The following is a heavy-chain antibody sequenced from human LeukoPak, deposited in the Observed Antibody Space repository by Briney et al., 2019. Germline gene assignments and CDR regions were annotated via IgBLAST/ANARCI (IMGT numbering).Heavy chain of an antibody. CDR2: MYYTGST. CDR1: GGSISSGGYS. J-gene: IGHJ3*01. D-gene: IGHD1-26*01. V-gene: IGHV4-61*08. Sequence: PSETLSLTCTVSGGSISSGGYSWSWIRQPPGKGLEWIGYMYYTGSTNYNPSLKSRVTIPIDTSKNQFSLRLSSVTAADTAVYYCVRESGSPSGAFDVWGQGTMVTVSS. CDR3: VRESGSPSGAFDV.